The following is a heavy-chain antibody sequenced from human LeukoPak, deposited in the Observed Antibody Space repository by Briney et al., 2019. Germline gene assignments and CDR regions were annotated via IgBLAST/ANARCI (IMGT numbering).Heavy chain of an antibody. J-gene: IGHJ6*02. CDR1: GYTFTSYG. CDR2: ISAYDGNT. V-gene: IGHV1-18*01. CDR3: AREMGVVTAHGIDV. D-gene: IGHD4-23*01. Sequence: GASVKVSCKASGYTFTSYGISWVRQAPGQGLEWMGWISAYDGNTNYAQKLQVRVTMTTDTSTSTAYMELRSLRSDDTAVYYCAREMGVVTAHGIDVWGQGTTVTVSS.